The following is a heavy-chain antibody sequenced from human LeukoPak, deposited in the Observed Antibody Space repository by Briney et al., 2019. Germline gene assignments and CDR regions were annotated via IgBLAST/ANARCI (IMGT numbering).Heavy chain of an antibody. V-gene: IGHV3-23*01. CDR3: AKDRERFLDPDAFDI. Sequence: GGSLSLSCAASGFTFSSYAMSWVRQAPGKGLEWVSSISNNGGITYYADSVKGRFTISRDNSKNTLYLQMNSLRAEDTAVYYCAKDRERFLDPDAFDIWGQGTMVTVSS. CDR1: GFTFSSYA. J-gene: IGHJ3*02. D-gene: IGHD3-3*01. CDR2: ISNNGGIT.